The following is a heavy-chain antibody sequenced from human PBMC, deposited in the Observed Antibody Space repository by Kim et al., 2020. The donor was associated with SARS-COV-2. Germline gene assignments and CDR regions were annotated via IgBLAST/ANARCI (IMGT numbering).Heavy chain of an antibody. Sequence: GASLRLSCAASEFTFHGFWMSWVRQAPGKEPEWVANIKQDGSVKYYVDSVRGRFTISRDNARNSVYLQMNTLRAGDTAVYYCAREGTGGFDHWGQGTLVIVSS. CDR1: EFTFHGFW. V-gene: IGHV3-7*01. CDR3: AREGTGGFDH. J-gene: IGHJ5*02. D-gene: IGHD3-10*01. CDR2: IKQDGSVK.